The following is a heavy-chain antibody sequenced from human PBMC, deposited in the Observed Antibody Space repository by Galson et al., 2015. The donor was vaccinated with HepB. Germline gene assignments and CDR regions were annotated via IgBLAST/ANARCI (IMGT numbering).Heavy chain of an antibody. CDR1: GSTFTSYE. CDR2: MNPNSGNT. CDR3: ARVSRRRLSSDPLWFVH. D-gene: IGHD6-19*01. J-gene: IGHJ5*02. V-gene: IGHV1-8*01. Sequence: SVKVSCKDSGSTFTSYEINWVRQATGQGLEWMGWMNPNSGNTGYAQNFQGRVTMTRDTSISTAYMELSSLRSEDTAVYYCARVSRRRLSSDPLWFVHSGQGTLVTVSS.